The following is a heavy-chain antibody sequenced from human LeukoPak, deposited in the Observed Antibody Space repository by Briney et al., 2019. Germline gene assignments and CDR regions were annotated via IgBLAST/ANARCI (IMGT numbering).Heavy chain of an antibody. V-gene: IGHV3-21*01. CDR2: ISSSSSYI. Sequence: GGSLRLSCAASGFTFSSYSMNWVRQAPGKGLEWVSSISSSSSYIYYADSVEGRFTIPRDNAKNSLYLQMNSLRAEDTAVYYCARDYYDSSGYYHKAFDIWGQGTMVTVSS. J-gene: IGHJ3*02. CDR1: GFTFSSYS. D-gene: IGHD3-22*01. CDR3: ARDYYDSSGYYHKAFDI.